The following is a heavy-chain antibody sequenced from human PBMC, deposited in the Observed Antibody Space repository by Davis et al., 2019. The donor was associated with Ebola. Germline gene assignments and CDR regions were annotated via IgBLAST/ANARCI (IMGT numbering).Heavy chain of an antibody. Sequence: ASVKVSCKASGYTFTGYYMHWVRQAPGQGLEWMGWINPNSGGTNYAQKFQGRVTMTRDTSISTAYMELSRLRSDDTAVYYCARDRGDDYGDYNWFDPWGQGTLVTVSS. J-gene: IGHJ5*02. CDR2: INPNSGGT. CDR3: ARDRGDDYGDYNWFDP. D-gene: IGHD4-17*01. V-gene: IGHV1-2*02. CDR1: GYTFTGYY.